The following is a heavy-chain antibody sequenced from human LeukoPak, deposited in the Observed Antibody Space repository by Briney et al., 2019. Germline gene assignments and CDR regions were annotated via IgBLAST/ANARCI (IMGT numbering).Heavy chain of an antibody. CDR1: GFTFSSYG. V-gene: IGHV3-33*01. J-gene: IGHJ5*02. D-gene: IGHD2-15*01. CDR3: ASDYCSGGSCYLNWFDP. CDR2: IWYDGSNK. Sequence: GGFLRLSCAASGFTFSSYGMHWVRQAPGKGLEWVAVIWYDGSNKYYADSVKGRFTISRDNSKNTLYLQMNSLRAEDTAVYYCASDYCSGGSCYLNWFDPWGQGTLVTVSS.